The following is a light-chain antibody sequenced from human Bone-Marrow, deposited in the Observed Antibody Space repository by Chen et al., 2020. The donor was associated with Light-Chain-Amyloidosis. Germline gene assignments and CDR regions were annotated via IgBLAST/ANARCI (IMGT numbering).Light chain of an antibody. CDR2: LGS. Sequence: DIVMTQSPISLTVTPGEPASISCRSSQSLLLDRNGYKYLEWYLQKPGQSPQLLIYLGSNRASGVPDRFSGSGSGTDFTLRISRVEAEDVGVYYCMQVLQTPRLTFGGGTKVEIK. CDR1: QSLLLDRNGYKY. V-gene: IGKV2-28*01. CDR3: MQVLQTPRLT. J-gene: IGKJ4*01.